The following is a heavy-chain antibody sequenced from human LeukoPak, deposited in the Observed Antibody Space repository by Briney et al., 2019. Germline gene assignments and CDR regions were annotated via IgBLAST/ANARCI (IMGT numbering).Heavy chain of an antibody. CDR3: ARGGYYDILTGYYLPSGADY. Sequence: GSSVKVSCKASGGTFSSYAISWVRQAPGQGLEWMGRIIPILGIANYAQKFQGRVTITADKSTSTAYMELRSLRSDDTAVYYCARGGYYDILTGYYLPSGADYWGQGTLVTVSS. CDR1: GGTFSSYA. CDR2: IIPILGIA. V-gene: IGHV1-69*04. D-gene: IGHD3-9*01. J-gene: IGHJ4*02.